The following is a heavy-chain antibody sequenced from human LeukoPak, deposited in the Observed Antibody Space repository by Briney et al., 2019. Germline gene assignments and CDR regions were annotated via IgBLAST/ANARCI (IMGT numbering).Heavy chain of an antibody. J-gene: IGHJ4*02. Sequence: PGGSLRLSCAASGFTFSNAWMTWVRQAPGKGLEWVGRIKRKSDGGATDYAVPVEGRFTISRDDSKNTLYLQMNSLKTDDTAVYFCTATLGYWGQGTLVTVSS. V-gene: IGHV3-15*01. D-gene: IGHD3-16*01. CDR2: IKRKSDGGAT. CDR1: GFTFSNAW. CDR3: TATLGY.